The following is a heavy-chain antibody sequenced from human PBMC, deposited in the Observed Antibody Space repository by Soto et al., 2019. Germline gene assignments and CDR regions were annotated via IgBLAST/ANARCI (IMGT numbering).Heavy chain of an antibody. Sequence: PSETLSLTCAVYGGSFSGYYWSWIRQPPGKGLEWIGEINHSGSTNYNPSLKSRVTISVDTSKNQFSLKLSSVTAADTAVYYCANGRFVGVCVQSYTSHYYYGMDVWGQGTTVTVSS. CDR1: GGSFSGYY. D-gene: IGHD2-8*01. J-gene: IGHJ6*02. CDR2: INHSGST. CDR3: ANGRFVGVCVQSYTSHYYYGMDV. V-gene: IGHV4-34*01.